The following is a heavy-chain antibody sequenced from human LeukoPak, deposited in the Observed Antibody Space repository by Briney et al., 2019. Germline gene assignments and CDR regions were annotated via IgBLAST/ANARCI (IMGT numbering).Heavy chain of an antibody. CDR1: GFTFTSSA. V-gene: IGHV1-58*01. D-gene: IGHD4-17*01. CDR2: IVVGSGNT. Sequence: GTSVKVSCKASGFTFTSSAVQWVRQARGQRLEWIGWIVVGSGNTNYAQKFQERVTITRDMSTSTAYMELSSLRSEDTAVYYCAAESGYGDYAPTHTWGQGTLVTVSS. J-gene: IGHJ4*02. CDR3: AAESGYGDYAPTHT.